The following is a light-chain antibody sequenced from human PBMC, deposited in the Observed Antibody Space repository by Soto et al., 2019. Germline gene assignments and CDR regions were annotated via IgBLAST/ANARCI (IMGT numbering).Light chain of an antibody. CDR3: QQYGSSPPRT. V-gene: IGKV3-20*01. Sequence: DIVVTQSPVTLSLSPGERVTISRRVSPSLSSSYLAWYQQKPGQAPRLLIYGASSRATGIPDRFSGSGCGADFTLSISRLEPEDVAVYYCQQYGSSPPRTFGQGTKVDIK. CDR1: PSLSSSY. J-gene: IGKJ1*01. CDR2: GAS.